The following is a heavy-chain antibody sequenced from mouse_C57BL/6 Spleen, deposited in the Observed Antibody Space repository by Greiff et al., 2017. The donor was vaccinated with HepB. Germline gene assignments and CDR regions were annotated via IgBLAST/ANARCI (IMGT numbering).Heavy chain of an antibody. Sequence: VQLQQSGAELVKPGASVKLSCKASGYTFTSYWMQWVKQRPGQGLEWIGEIEPSDSYTNYNQKFKGKATLTVDTSSSTAYMQLSSLTSEDSAVYYCARGVTHYYAMDYWGQGTSVTVSS. CDR3: ARGVTHYYAMDY. V-gene: IGHV1-50*01. CDR2: IEPSDSYT. CDR1: GYTFTSYW. D-gene: IGHD2-3*01. J-gene: IGHJ4*01.